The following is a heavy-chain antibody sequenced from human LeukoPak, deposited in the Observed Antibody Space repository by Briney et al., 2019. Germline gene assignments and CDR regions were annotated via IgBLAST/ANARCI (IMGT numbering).Heavy chain of an antibody. CDR2: INEDGWTT. CDR1: GFTFNTYV. D-gene: IGHD2-15*01. Sequence: GGSLRLSCAASGFTFNTYVMNWFRQAPGRGLVWVSRINEDGWTTDYADSVKGRFAISRDNAKNTLYLQMNSLRAEDAAVYYCARDVAGMDGYWGQGTLVTVSS. CDR3: ARDVAGMDGY. V-gene: IGHV3-74*01. J-gene: IGHJ4*02.